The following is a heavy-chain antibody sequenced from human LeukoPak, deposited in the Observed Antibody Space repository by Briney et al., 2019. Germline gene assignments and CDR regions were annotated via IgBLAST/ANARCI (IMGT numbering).Heavy chain of an antibody. Sequence: PGGSLRLSCEVSGFVVNRNYMSWIRQAPGKGLEWVSVIYDGGSRYYADSVKGRFTISRGTSKNTVYLAMTGLRVDDTAVYYCANGSSAYYFESWGQGTLVTVSS. CDR2: IYDGGSR. D-gene: IGHD6-6*01. CDR3: ANGSSAYYFES. CDR1: GFVVNRNY. J-gene: IGHJ4*02. V-gene: IGHV3-53*01.